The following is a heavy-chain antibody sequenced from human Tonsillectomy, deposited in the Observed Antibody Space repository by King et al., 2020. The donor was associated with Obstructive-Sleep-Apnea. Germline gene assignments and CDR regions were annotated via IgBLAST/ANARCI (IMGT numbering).Heavy chain of an antibody. CDR3: ARHSSSYDY. V-gene: IGHV4-39*01. CDR1: GGSISSSSYY. D-gene: IGHD6-13*01. CDR2: IYYSGST. J-gene: IGHJ4*02. Sequence: QLQESGPGLVKPSETLSLTCTVSGGSISSSSYYWGWIRQPPGQGLGWIGSIYYSGSTYYNPSLKSRVTISVDTSKNQFSLKLSSVTAADTAVYYCARHSSSYDYWGQGTLVTVSS.